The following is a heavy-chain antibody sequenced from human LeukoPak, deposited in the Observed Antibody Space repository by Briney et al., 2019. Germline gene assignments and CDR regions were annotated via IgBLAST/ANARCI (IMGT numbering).Heavy chain of an antibody. D-gene: IGHD4-17*01. V-gene: IGHV3-30*02. CDR1: GFTFSSYG. Sequence: PGGSLRLSCAASGFTFSSYGMHWVRQAPGKGLEWVAVIWYGGSNKYYADSVKGRFTISRDNSKNTLYLQMNSLRAEDTAVYYCAKDYGDYGVGGGSIDYWGQGTLVTVSS. CDR3: AKDYGDYGVGGGSIDY. J-gene: IGHJ4*02. CDR2: IWYGGSNK.